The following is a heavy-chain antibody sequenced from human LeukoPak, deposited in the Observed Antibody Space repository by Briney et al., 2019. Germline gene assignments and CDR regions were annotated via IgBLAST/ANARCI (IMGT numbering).Heavy chain of an antibody. Sequence: NPGGSLRLSCAASGFTFSSYSMNWVRQAPGKGLEWVSSISSSSSYIYYADSVKGRFTISRDNAKNSLYLQMNSLRAEDTAVYYCARVSRGGVTIPDDAFDIWGQGTMVTVSS. CDR1: GFTFSSYS. CDR2: ISSSSSYI. J-gene: IGHJ3*02. D-gene: IGHD3-3*01. CDR3: ARVSRGGVTIPDDAFDI. V-gene: IGHV3-21*01.